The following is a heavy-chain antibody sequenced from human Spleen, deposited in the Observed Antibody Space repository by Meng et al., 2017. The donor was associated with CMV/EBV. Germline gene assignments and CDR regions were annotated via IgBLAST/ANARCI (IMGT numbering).Heavy chain of an antibody. D-gene: IGHD1-26*01. V-gene: IGHV1-2*02. Sequence: CKASEYTFTGYYMHWVRQAPGQGLEWMGWINPNSGGTNYAQKFQGRVTMTRDTSISTAYMELSRLRSDDTAVYYCARRPSGGLSPPDYWGQGTLVTVSS. CDR3: ARRPSGGLSPPDY. J-gene: IGHJ4*02. CDR1: EYTFTGYY. CDR2: INPNSGGT.